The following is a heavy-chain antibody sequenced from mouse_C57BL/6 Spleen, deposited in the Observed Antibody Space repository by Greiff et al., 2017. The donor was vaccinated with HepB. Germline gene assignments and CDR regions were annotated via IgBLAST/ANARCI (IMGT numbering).Heavy chain of an antibody. CDR3: ARPGDYEDYYAMDY. CDR2: ISSGSSTI. D-gene: IGHD2-4*01. J-gene: IGHJ4*01. Sequence: EVKLMESGGGLVKPGGSLKLSCAASGFTFSDYGMHWVRQAPEKGLEWVAYISSGSSTIYYADTVKGRVTISRDNAKNTLSLQMTSLRSEDTAMYYCARPGDYEDYYAMDYWGQGPSVTVSS. CDR1: GFTFSDYG. V-gene: IGHV5-17*01.